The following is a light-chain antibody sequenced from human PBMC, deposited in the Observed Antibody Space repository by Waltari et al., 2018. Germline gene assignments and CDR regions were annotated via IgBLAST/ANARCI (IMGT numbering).Light chain of an antibody. CDR1: PSCMGGYSF. Sequence: QSARTQPTSVSGSPGQSVPVSCTGTPSCMGGYSFVPWYQQPPGRAPRLLIFESTHRPSGVSDRFSGSKSGTTASLTISGLQAADEADYYCSSYTNTNTLDVFGTGTKVSVL. V-gene: IGLV2-14*01. J-gene: IGLJ1*01. CDR3: SSYTNTNTLDV. CDR2: EST.